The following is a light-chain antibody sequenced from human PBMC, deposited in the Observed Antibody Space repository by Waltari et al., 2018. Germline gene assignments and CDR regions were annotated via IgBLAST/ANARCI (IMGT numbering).Light chain of an antibody. CDR2: GTS. J-gene: IGKJ1*01. V-gene: IGKV3-20*01. Sequence: EIVLTQSPGTLSLSPGERATLSCRARQSLRIRSLAWYQQRPGQAPRLLIYGTSTRAPGIPDRFSGSGSGTDFTLTIGRLDPEDFALYYCQQYDDSPTFGQGTKVEMK. CDR3: QQYDDSPT. CDR1: QSLRIRS.